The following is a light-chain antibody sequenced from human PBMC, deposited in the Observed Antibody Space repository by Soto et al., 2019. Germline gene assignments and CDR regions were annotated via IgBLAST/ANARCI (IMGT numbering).Light chain of an antibody. CDR2: EVY. Sequence: LTQPPSASGSPGQSVTISCTGTSRDVGSYNYVSWYQQHPGKAPKLMIYEVYKRPSWVPDRFSGSKSGNTASLTVSGFKAESGAYYYCSLYGRPNRGLGTVPKVTVL. CDR3: SLYGRPNRG. J-gene: IGLJ1*01. V-gene: IGLV2-8*01. CDR1: SRDVGSYNY.